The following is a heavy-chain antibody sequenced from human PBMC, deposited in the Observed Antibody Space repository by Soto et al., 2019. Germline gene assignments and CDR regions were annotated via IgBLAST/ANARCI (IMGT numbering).Heavy chain of an antibody. CDR2: IKQDGSEK. Sequence: GGSLRLSCAASGFTFGSYWMSWVRQAPGKGLEWVANIKQDGSEKYYVDSVKGRFTISRDNAKNSLYLQMNSLRAEDTAVYYCAGYNYPNDAFDIWGQGTMVTVSS. V-gene: IGHV3-7*01. CDR3: AGYNYPNDAFDI. J-gene: IGHJ3*02. D-gene: IGHD1-1*01. CDR1: GFTFGSYW.